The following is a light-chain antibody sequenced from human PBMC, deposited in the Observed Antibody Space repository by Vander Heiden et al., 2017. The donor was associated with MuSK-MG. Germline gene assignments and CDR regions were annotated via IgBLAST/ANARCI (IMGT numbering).Light chain of an antibody. Sequence: DIQMTQSPCTLSASVGDRVTITCRASQSISSWLAWYQQKPCKAPKLLIYKASSLESGVPSRFSGPGSGPEFTLTISSLQPDDFATYYCQQDYSYSRTFGQGTKVEIK. CDR2: KAS. J-gene: IGKJ1*01. CDR3: QQDYSYSRT. V-gene: IGKV1-5*03. CDR1: QSISSW.